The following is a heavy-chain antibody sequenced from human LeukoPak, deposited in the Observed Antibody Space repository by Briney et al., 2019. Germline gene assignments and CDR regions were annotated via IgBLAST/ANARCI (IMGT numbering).Heavy chain of an antibody. CDR1: GGSISSYY. CDR3: ARYSGQYYFDY. J-gene: IGHJ4*02. D-gene: IGHD6-19*01. CDR2: IYYSGST. Sequence: PSETLSLTCTVSGGSISSYYWSWIRQPPGKGLEWIGYIYYSGSTNYNPSLKSRVTISVDTSKNQFSLKLSSVTALDTAVYYCARYSGQYYFDYWGQGTLVTVSS. V-gene: IGHV4-59*12.